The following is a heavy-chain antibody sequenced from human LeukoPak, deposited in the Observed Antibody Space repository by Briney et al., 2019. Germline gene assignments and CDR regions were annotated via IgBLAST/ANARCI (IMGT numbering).Heavy chain of an antibody. CDR2: INHSGST. Sequence: SETLSLTCAVYGGSFSGYYWSWIRQPPGKGLEWIGEINHSGSTNYNPSLKSRVTISVDTSKNQFSLKLSSVTAADTAVYYCARGGEYYYDSSAPWGQGTLVTVSS. CDR3: ARGGEYYYDSSAP. J-gene: IGHJ4*02. CDR1: GGSFSGYY. V-gene: IGHV4-34*01. D-gene: IGHD3-22*01.